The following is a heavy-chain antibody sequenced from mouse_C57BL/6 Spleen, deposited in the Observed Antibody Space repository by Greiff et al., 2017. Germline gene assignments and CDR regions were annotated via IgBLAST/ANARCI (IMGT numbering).Heavy chain of an antibody. CDR2: ISSGSSTI. CDR1: GFTFSDYG. CDR3: ARRLGFAY. V-gene: IGHV5-17*01. D-gene: IGHD3-1*01. Sequence: EVKLMESGGGLVKPGGSLKLSCAASGFTFSDYGMHWVRQAPEKGLEWVAYISSGSSTIYYADTVKGRFTISRDNAKNTLCLQMTSLRSEDTAMYYCARRLGFAYWGQGTLVTVSA. J-gene: IGHJ3*01.